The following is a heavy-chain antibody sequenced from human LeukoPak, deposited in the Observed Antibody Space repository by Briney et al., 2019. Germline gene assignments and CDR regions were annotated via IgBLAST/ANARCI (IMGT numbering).Heavy chain of an antibody. V-gene: IGHV3-74*01. CDR2: NSDGSST. CDR3: ARGGGRYYDSSGYSY. CDR1: GFTFSSYW. Sequence: GGSLRLSCAASGFTFSSYWMHWVRHAPGKGLVWVSRNSDGSSTSYADSVKGRFTISRDNAKNTLYLQMNSLRAEDTAVYYCARGGGRYYDSSGYSYWGQGSLVTVSS. D-gene: IGHD3-22*01. J-gene: IGHJ4*02.